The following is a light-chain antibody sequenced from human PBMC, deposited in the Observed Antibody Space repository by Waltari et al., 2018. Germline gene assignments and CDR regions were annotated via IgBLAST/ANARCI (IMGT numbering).Light chain of an antibody. CDR2: EVS. V-gene: IGLV2-23*02. Sequence: QSALTQPASVSGSLGQSITIPCTGTSRDVGTSNFVSWYQQFPGKAPKLIISEVSKRPSGFSNRFSGSKSGNTASLTISGLQAEDEADYHCCSYAGSATWVFGTGTKVTVL. CDR1: SRDVGTSNF. J-gene: IGLJ2*01. CDR3: CSYAGSATWV.